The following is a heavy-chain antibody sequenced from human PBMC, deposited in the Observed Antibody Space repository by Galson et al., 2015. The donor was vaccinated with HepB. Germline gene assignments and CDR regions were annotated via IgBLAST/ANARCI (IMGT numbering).Heavy chain of an antibody. J-gene: IGHJ4*02. Sequence: SVKLSCKASGVTFSSYAISWVRQAPGQGLEWVGGIIPSFGTANYAHKFQGRFTITTDESTNTAYLEMSSLRAEDTAVYYCASTGDTYGSDSMFDYWGQGTMVTVSS. CDR1: GVTFSSYA. CDR2: IIPSFGTA. D-gene: IGHD3-10*01. V-gene: IGHV1-69*05. CDR3: ASTGDTYGSDSMFDY.